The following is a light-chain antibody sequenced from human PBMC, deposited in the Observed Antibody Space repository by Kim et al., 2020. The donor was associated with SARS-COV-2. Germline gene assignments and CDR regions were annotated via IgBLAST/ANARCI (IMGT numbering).Light chain of an antibody. J-gene: IGLJ3*02. V-gene: IGLV2-14*03. CDR2: DAS. CDR3: SSYTSSSTWV. Sequence: GQSITISCTGTRSDVGGYNYVSWYQQHPGKAPKLMIYDASNRPSGVSNRFSGSKSGNTASLTISGLQAEDEADYYCSSYTSSSTWVFGGGTQLTVL. CDR1: RSDVGGYNY.